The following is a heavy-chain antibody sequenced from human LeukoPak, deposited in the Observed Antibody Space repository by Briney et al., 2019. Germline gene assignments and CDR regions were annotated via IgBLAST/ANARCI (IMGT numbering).Heavy chain of an antibody. CDR2: LYSGGTT. CDR3: ASPSPGGPAAGLFDY. J-gene: IGHJ4*02. Sequence: QTGGALRLSCAVSGFTVSSNFLNWVRQAPGRGLEWVSVLYSGGTTFYADSVKGRFTISRDNSKNTLYLQMNSLRPDDTAVYYCASPSPGGPAAGLFDYWGQGTLVTVSS. CDR1: GFTVSSNF. D-gene: IGHD6-13*01. V-gene: IGHV3-53*05.